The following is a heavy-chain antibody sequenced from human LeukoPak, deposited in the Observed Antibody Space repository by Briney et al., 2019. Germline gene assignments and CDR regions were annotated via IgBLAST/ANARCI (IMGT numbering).Heavy chain of an antibody. V-gene: IGHV3-9*01. Sequence: PGGSLRLSCAASGFTFDDYAMHWVRHGPGKGLEWVSGISWNSAMIAYADSVKGRLTISRDNAKNSLYLQMNSLRAEDTAFYYCAKATYSTSPGYYFDYWGQGTLVTVSS. J-gene: IGHJ4*02. D-gene: IGHD6-6*01. CDR1: GFTFDDYA. CDR2: ISWNSAMI. CDR3: AKATYSTSPGYYFDY.